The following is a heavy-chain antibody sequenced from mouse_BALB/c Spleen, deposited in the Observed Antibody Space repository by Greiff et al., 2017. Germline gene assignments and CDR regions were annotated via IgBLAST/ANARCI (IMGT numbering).Heavy chain of an antibody. CDR1: GYSFTGYY. J-gene: IGHJ4*01. CDR2: INPYNGAT. V-gene: IGHV1-31*01. Sequence: VQLQHSGPELVKPGASVKISCKASGYSFTGYYMHWVKQSHVKSLEWIGRINPYNGATSYNQNFKDKASLTVDKSSSPAYMELHSLTAEDSAVDYCARHQGYAMDDWGQGTTVTVAS. CDR3: ARHQGYAMDD.